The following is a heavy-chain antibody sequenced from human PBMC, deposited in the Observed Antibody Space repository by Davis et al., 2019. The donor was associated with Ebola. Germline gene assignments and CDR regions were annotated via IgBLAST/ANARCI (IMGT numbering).Heavy chain of an antibody. Sequence: GESLKISCVASGFTFSGYAMSWVRQAPGKGLEWVSAISGSGGSTYDADSLKGRFTISRDNSRNTLYLQMNSLRAEDTAVYYCARDPRGVRGTDAFDIWGQGTMVTVSS. J-gene: IGHJ3*02. CDR2: ISGSGGST. V-gene: IGHV3-23*01. CDR1: GFTFSGYA. D-gene: IGHD3-10*01. CDR3: ARDPRGVRGTDAFDI.